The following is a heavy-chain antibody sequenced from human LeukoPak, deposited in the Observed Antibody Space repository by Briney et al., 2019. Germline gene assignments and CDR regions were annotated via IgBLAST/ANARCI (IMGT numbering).Heavy chain of an antibody. D-gene: IGHD3-10*01. Sequence: GGSLRLSCAASGFTFSSYAMSWVRQAPGKGLEWVSGISGRGGSTYFADSVKGRFTISRDDSKKMLYLQMNSLRPEDTAVYYCARGRRSGGITMIRGVKDRGWFDPWGQGTLVTVSS. J-gene: IGHJ5*02. CDR3: ARGRRSGGITMIRGVKDRGWFDP. CDR1: GFTFSSYA. CDR2: ISGRGGST. V-gene: IGHV3-23*01.